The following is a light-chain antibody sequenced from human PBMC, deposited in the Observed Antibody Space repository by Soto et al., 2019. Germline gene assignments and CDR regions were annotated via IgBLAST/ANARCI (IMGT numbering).Light chain of an antibody. CDR1: SSDVGGYNY. CDR3: CSYAGSPYV. Sequence: QSALTQPRSVSGSPGQSVTISCTGTSSDVGGYNYVSWYQQYPGKAPKLMIYEVSKRPSRVPDRFSGSKSGNTASLTISVVQPEDEADYYCCSYAGSPYVFGTGPKLTVL. CDR2: EVS. V-gene: IGLV2-11*01. J-gene: IGLJ1*01.